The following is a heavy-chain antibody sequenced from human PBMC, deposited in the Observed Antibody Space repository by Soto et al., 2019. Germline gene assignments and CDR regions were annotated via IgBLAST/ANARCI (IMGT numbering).Heavy chain of an antibody. J-gene: IGHJ4*02. CDR1: GGSFSGYY. V-gene: IGHV4-34*01. CDR2: INHSGST. Sequence: QVQLQQWGAGLLKPSETLSLTCAVYGGSFSGYYWTWIRQPPGTGLEWIGEINHSGSTNYNPSLKXXVTTSVDPCKTPFSLKLTSVTAAATAVYYCARDKITGLFDYWGQGTLVTVSS. CDR3: ARDKITGLFDY. D-gene: IGHD2-8*02.